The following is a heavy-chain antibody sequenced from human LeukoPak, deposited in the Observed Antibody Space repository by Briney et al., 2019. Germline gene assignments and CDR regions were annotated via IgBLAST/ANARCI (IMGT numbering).Heavy chain of an antibody. D-gene: IGHD2-2*02. CDR3: AKLIVVVPAAILGAFDI. CDR1: GFTFSSYA. V-gene: IGHV3-23*01. CDR2: ISGSGGST. Sequence: GGSLRLSCAASGFTFSSYAMSWVRQAPGKGLEWVSAISGSGGSTYYADSVKGRFTISRDNSKNTLYLQMNSLRAEDTAVYYCAKLIVVVPAAILGAFDIWGQGTMVTVSS. J-gene: IGHJ3*02.